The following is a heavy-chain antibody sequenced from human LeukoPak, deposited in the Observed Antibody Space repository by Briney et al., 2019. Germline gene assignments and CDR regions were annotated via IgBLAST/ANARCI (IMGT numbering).Heavy chain of an antibody. J-gene: IGHJ4*02. CDR3: ARAVGYDYVWGSYRYAPDY. V-gene: IGHV4-34*01. CDR2: INHSGST. D-gene: IGHD3-16*02. CDR1: GASISSYY. Sequence: PSETLSLTCTVSGASISSYYWSWIRQPPGKGLEWIGEINHSGSTNYNPSLKSRVTISVDTSKNQFSLKLSSVTAADTAVYYCARAVGYDYVWGSYRYAPDYWGQGTLVTVSS.